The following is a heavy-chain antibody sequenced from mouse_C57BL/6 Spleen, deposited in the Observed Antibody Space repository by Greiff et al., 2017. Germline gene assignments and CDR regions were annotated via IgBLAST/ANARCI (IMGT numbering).Heavy chain of an antibody. Sequence: QVQLQQPGAELVRPGSSVKLSCKASGYTFTSYGMEWVKQRPGQGLEWIGNIYPSDSETHYNQKFKDNATLTVDKSSSTAYMQLISLTSEDSAVYYCAIEFSTTVVATGYFDYWGQGTTLTVSS. D-gene: IGHD1-1*01. V-gene: IGHV1-61*01. CDR1: GYTFTSYG. J-gene: IGHJ2*01. CDR2: IYPSDSET. CDR3: AIEFSTTVVATGYFDY.